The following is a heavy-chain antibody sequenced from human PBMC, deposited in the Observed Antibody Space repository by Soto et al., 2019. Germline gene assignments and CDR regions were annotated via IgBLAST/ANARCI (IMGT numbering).Heavy chain of an antibody. CDR2: MNPNSGDT. D-gene: IGHD3-10*01. CDR3: AGGELLWFGELPR. V-gene: IGHV1-8*01. CDR1: GYTFTSYE. Sequence: QVQLVQSGAEVKKPGASVKVSCKASGYTFTSYEINWVRQATGQGLEWMGWMNPNSGDTGYAQKFQGRVTMTRNTSISTAYMELSSLRSEDTAVYYCAGGELLWFGELPRWGQGTLVTVSS. J-gene: IGHJ4*02.